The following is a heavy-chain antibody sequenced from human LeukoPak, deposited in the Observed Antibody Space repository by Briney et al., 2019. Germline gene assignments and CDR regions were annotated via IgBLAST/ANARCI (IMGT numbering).Heavy chain of an antibody. Sequence: SETLSLTCTVSGGSISSGSYYWSWIRQPAGKGLEWIGRIYTSGSTNYNPSLKSRVTISVDTSKNQFSLKLSSVTAADTAVYYCARDPNDYRYPSYYYYMDVWGKGTTVTVPS. J-gene: IGHJ6*03. CDR2: IYTSGST. V-gene: IGHV4-61*02. CDR1: GGSISSGSYY. D-gene: IGHD4-11*01. CDR3: ARDPNDYRYPSYYYYMDV.